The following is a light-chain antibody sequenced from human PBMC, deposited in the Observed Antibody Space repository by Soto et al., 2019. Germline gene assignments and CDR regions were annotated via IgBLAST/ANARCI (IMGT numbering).Light chain of an antibody. J-gene: IGKJ2*01. CDR1: QSVSSIV. CDR3: HHYGSGGHT. CDR2: GSS. V-gene: IGKV3-20*01. Sequence: EIVLTQSPGTLSLSPGERATLSCRASQSVSSIVSSSLHWYQQKFGQAPRLLISGSSTRATGIPDRFSGTASGTDFTLTITRLEPEDFAVYYCHHYGSGGHTFGQGTKVDIK.